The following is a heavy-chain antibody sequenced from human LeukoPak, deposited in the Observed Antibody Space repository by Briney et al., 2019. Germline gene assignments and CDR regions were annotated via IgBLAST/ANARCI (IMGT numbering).Heavy chain of an antibody. J-gene: IGHJ4*02. CDR3: ASSVHGDYVGVDY. D-gene: IGHD4-17*01. CDR1: GYSISSGYY. V-gene: IGHV4-38-2*01. Sequence: SETLSLTCAVSGYSISSGYYWGWIRQPPGKGLEWIGSIYHSGSTYYNPSLKSRVTISVDTSKNQFSLKLSSVTAADTAVYYCASSVHGDYVGVDYWGQGTLVTVSS. CDR2: IYHSGST.